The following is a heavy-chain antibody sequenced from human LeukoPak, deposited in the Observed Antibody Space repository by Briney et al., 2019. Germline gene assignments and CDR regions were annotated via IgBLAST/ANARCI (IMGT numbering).Heavy chain of an antibody. D-gene: IGHD3-10*01. J-gene: IGHJ6*03. V-gene: IGHV4-59*08. CDR3: ARHSAPTMVRGVNYYYYYMDV. CDR1: GGSISSYY. Sequence: SETLSLTCTVSGGSISSYYWSWIRQPPGKGLEWIGYIYYSGSTNYNPSLKSRVTISVGTSKNQFSLKLSSVTAADTAVYYCARHSAPTMVRGVNYYYYYMDVWGKGTTVTVSS. CDR2: IYYSGST.